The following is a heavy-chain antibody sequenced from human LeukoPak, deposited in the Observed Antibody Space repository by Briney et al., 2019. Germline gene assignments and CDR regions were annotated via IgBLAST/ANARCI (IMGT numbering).Heavy chain of an antibody. D-gene: IGHD5-24*01. CDR2: INPNSGGT. V-gene: IGHV1-2*02. CDR3: ASRDGPQGGFDY. Sequence: ASVKVSCKASGYTFTGYYMHWVRQASGQGLEWMGWINPNSGGTDYAQKFQGRVTMTRDTSISTAYMELNRLRPDDTAVYYCASRDGPQGGFDYWGQGTLVTVS. CDR1: GYTFTGYY. J-gene: IGHJ4*02.